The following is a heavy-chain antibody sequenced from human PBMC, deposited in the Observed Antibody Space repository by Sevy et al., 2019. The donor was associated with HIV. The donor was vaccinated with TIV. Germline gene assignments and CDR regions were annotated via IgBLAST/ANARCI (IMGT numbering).Heavy chain of an antibody. J-gene: IGHJ4*02. Sequence: GGSLRLSCAASGFTFDDYTMNWVRQAPGKGLEWVSGISWSSGNIAYADSVEGRFIISRDNAKNSLYLQMNSLRVEDTALYYCVKDRSGSYSFDYWGQGTLVTVSS. CDR2: ISWSSGNI. CDR1: GFTFDDYT. CDR3: VKDRSGSYSFDY. V-gene: IGHV3-9*01. D-gene: IGHD1-26*01.